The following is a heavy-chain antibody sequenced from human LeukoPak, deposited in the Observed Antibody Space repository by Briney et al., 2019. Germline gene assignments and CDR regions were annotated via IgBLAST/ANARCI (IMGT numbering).Heavy chain of an antibody. CDR3: ARDLLDYGTAYYDVGIFDS. Sequence: PGGSLRLSREASGFSFSTSGVHWVRQAPGKGLEWMAVISKDGRKNHYADSVKGRFTISRDNSKSTLFLQMNSLRPEDTGIYYCARDLLDYGTAYYDVGIFDSWGQGTRVTVSS. D-gene: IGHD3-16*01. J-gene: IGHJ4*02. CDR1: GFSFSTSG. V-gene: IGHV3-30*04. CDR2: ISKDGRKN.